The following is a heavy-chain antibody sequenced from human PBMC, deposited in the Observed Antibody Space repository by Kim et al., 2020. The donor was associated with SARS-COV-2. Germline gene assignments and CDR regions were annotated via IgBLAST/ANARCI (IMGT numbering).Heavy chain of an antibody. CDR3: AKDSYFFGSGTYVWDY. D-gene: IGHD3-10*01. Sequence: GGSLRLSSAASGFTFGDYAMHWVRQAPGKGLEWVSSISWNSGSIDYADSVKGRFTISRDNAKNSLYLQMNSLRVEDTAFYYCAKDSYFFGSGTYVWDYWGQGTLVTVSS. V-gene: IGHV3-9*01. J-gene: IGHJ4*02. CDR2: ISWNSGSI. CDR1: GFTFGDYA.